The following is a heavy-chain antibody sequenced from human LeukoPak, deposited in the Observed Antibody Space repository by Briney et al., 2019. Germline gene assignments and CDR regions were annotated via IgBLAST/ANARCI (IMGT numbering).Heavy chain of an antibody. Sequence: PGGSLRLSCAASGFSFNNYWMHWVHQAPAKGREWVANIKQDGSEKYYAGSVKGRFTISRDNAKNSLYLQMNSLRVEDTAVYYCARTIAAADGYWGQGTLVTVSS. D-gene: IGHD6-13*01. J-gene: IGHJ4*02. CDR3: ARTIAAADGY. CDR2: IKQDGSEK. CDR1: GFSFNNYW. V-gene: IGHV3-7*01.